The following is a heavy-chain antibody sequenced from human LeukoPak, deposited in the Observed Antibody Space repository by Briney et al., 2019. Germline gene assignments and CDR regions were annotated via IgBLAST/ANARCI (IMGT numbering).Heavy chain of an antibody. CDR1: GGSISSYY. D-gene: IGHD6-6*01. V-gene: IGHV4-59*01. CDR2: IYYSGST. Sequence: PSETLSFTCTVSGGSISSYYWSWIRQPPGKGLEWIGNIYYSGSTNYNPSLKSRVTISVDTSKNQFSLKLSSVTAADTAVYYCASSSIAARGAFDYWGQGTLVTVSS. CDR3: ASSSIAARGAFDY. J-gene: IGHJ4*02.